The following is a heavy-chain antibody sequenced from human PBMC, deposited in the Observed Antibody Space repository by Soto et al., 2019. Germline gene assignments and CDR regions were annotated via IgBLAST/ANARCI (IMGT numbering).Heavy chain of an antibody. J-gene: IGHJ5*02. Sequence: QLQLQETGPGLVKASETLSLTCNVSGGSISSSRSYWAWIRQPPGKGLEWIANIFYRGSTYYNPALQSRVTLAFDTYKNQFSLQLPSVTAAATAFYYCARQRTTADIHLLFDPWCQGTLVTVSS. CDR2: IFYRGST. V-gene: IGHV4-39*01. CDR1: GGSISSSRSY. D-gene: IGHD2-2*01. CDR3: ARQRTTADIHLLFDP.